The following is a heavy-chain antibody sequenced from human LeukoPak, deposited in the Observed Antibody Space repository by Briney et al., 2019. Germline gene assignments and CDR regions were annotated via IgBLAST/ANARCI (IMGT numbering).Heavy chain of an antibody. V-gene: IGHV3-74*01. J-gene: IGHJ6*02. CDR1: GFTFSNDW. CDR3: VRDNYFSVDV. Sequence: GGSLRLSCAASGFTFSNDWMHWVRQEAGRGLVWVARIMSDGVSADYADSVKGRFTVSRDNAKKMVFLQMNSLRAEDTALYYCVRDNYFSVDVWGQGTTVTVSS. D-gene: IGHD2/OR15-2a*01. CDR2: IMSDGVSA.